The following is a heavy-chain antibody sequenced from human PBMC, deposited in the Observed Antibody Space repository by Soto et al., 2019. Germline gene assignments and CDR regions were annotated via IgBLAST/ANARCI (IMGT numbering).Heavy chain of an antibody. V-gene: IGHV4-4*01. CDR3: VQQTISYTVVV. CDR2: IYHGGGT. J-gene: IGHJ6*02. D-gene: IGHD1-1*01. Sequence: QVQLQESGPGLVKPSGTLSLTCAVSGVSIRSHHWWSWVRQTPGKGLEWIAGIYHGGGTNYNPSLKSRVTISTDESKNQLSQKVNSVSAAYTAIYCCVQQTISYTVVVWGQGTTVTVSS. CDR1: GVSIRSHHW.